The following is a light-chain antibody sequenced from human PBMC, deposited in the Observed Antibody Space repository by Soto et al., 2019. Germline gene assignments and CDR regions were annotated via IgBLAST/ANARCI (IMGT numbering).Light chain of an antibody. CDR1: QSLLYRYNNKNY. J-gene: IGKJ1*01. CDR2: WAS. V-gene: IGKV4-1*01. CDR3: QQYNNYPWT. Sequence: DDVMTPPSPSLAVSLGERATISCKSSQSLLYRYNNKNYLAWYQQKPGQSPKLLLYWASTRESGVPARFSGSGSGTDFTLTISSLQADDVAVYFCQQYNNYPWTFGQGTKVDIK.